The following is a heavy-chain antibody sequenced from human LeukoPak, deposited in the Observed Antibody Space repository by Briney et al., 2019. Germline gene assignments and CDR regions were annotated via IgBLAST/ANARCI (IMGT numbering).Heavy chain of an antibody. CDR1: GFALSDYY. J-gene: IGHJ4*02. CDR2: ISSSSIYT. Sequence: PGGSLRLSCAASGFALSDYYMSWIRRAPGKGLEWVSYISSSSIYTNYADSVKGRFTISRDNAKNSLYLQMNSLRAEDTAVYYCARDREYYFDYWGQGTLVTVSS. V-gene: IGHV3-11*06. CDR3: ARDREYYFDY.